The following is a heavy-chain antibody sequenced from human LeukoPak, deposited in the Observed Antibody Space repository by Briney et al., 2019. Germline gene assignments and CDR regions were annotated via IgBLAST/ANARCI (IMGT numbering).Heavy chain of an antibody. CDR3: ARGNYYYSYMDV. Sequence: GASVKVSCKTSGYTFISYDLNWVRQAPGQGLEWMGWINPNSGNTGYAQKFQGRLTISRDTPVNTAYMELSSLRYDDTAVYFCARGNYYYSYMDVGAKGTRVPV. V-gene: IGHV1-8*01. J-gene: IGHJ6*03. CDR1: GYTFISYD. CDR2: INPNSGNT.